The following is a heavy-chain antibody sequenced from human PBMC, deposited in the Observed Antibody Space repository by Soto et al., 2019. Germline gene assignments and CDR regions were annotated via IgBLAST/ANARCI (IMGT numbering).Heavy chain of an antibody. V-gene: IGHV1-69*06. D-gene: IGHD2-15*01. CDR1: GGSLSTNP. Sequence: QVQLVQSGTEVKKPGSSVKVSCKASGGSLSTNPISWVRQAHGQGLEWMGGTGSGTGPGNHAKKFQGRLTVTADKSTSTVYMAVTNLSSEDTAVYYCARRHSGGFFRFFDSWGQGTLVTVSS. CDR3: ARRHSGGFFRFFDS. J-gene: IGHJ4*02. CDR2: TGSGTGPG.